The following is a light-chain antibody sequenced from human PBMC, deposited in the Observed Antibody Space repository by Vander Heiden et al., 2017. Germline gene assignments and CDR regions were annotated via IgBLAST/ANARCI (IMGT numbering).Light chain of an antibody. CDR1: SSDVGGYNY. V-gene: IGLV2-8*01. CDR3: SSYAGSNNVV. CDR2: EVS. Sequence: QSALTHPPSASRSPGQSVTISCTGTSSDVGGYNYVSWYQQRPGQAPKLMIDEVSKRPSGVPDRFSGSKSGNTASLTVSGLQAEDEADYYCSSYAGSNNVVFGGGTKLTVL. J-gene: IGLJ2*01.